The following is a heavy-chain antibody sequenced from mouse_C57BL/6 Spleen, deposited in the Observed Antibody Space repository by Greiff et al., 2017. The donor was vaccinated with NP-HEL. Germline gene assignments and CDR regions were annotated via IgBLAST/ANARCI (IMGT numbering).Heavy chain of an antibody. J-gene: IGHJ1*03. CDR2: IYPGDGDT. CDR1: GYAFSSYW. V-gene: IGHV1-80*01. D-gene: IGHD1-1*01. Sequence: QVQLQQSGAELVKPGASVKISCKASGYAFSSYWMNWVKQRPGKGLEWIGQIYPGDGDTNYNGKFKGKATLTADKSSSTAYMQLSSLTSEDSAVFYCSSYYCGSSYDWYFDVWGTGTTVTVSS. CDR3: SSYYCGSSYDWYFDV.